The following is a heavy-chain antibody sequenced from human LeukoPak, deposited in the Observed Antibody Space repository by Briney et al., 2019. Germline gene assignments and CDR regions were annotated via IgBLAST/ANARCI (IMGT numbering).Heavy chain of an antibody. CDR2: IYYSGST. CDR1: GGSISSYY. CDR3: ARGNYGDFDY. J-gene: IGHJ4*02. V-gene: IGHV4-59*01. Sequence: PSETLSLTCTVSGGSISSYYWSWIRQPPGKGLEWIGCIYYSGSTNYNPSLKSRVTISVDTSKNQFSLKLSSVTAADTAVYYCARGNYGDFDYWGQGTLVTVSS. D-gene: IGHD4-17*01.